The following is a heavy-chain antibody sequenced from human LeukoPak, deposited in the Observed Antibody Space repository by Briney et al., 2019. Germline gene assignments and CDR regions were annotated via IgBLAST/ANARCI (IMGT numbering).Heavy chain of an antibody. J-gene: IGHJ4*02. Sequence: GGSLRLSCAASGFTFNNFAMHWVRQAPGKGLEWVAFIRYDRSNQYYADSVKGRFTISRDNSKSMLYLQMNSLRPDDTAMYYCTKASGSGKVVANLAGLFDNWGQGTLVTVSS. D-gene: IGHD3-22*01. V-gene: IGHV3-30*02. CDR2: IRYDRSNQ. CDR1: GFTFNNFA. CDR3: TKASGSGKVVANLAGLFDN.